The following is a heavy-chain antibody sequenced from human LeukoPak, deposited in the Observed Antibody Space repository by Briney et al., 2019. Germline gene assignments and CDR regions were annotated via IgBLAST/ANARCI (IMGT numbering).Heavy chain of an antibody. CDR1: GGSISSYY. CDR3: ARARRDEYYFDY. J-gene: IGHJ4*02. Sequence: PSETLSLTCTVSGGSISSYYWSWIRQPPGKGLEWIGYIYYSGSTNYNPSLKSRVTISVDTSKNQSSLKLNSVTAADTAVYYCARARRDEYYFDYWGQGTLVTVSS. D-gene: IGHD2-21*02. CDR2: IYYSGST. V-gene: IGHV4-59*01.